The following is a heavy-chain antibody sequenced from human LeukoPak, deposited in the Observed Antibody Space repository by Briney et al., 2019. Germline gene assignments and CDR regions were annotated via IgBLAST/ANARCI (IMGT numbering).Heavy chain of an antibody. CDR2: ISYDGSNK. D-gene: IGHD4-23*01. CDR3: AKEAGGNPGNDY. J-gene: IGHJ4*02. Sequence: PGGSLRLSCAASGFTFSSYGMHWVRRAPGKGLEWVAVISYDGSNKYYADSVKGRFTISRDNSKNTLYLQMNSLRAEDTAVYYCAKEAGGNPGNDYWGQGPLVTVSS. V-gene: IGHV3-30*18. CDR1: GFTFSSYG.